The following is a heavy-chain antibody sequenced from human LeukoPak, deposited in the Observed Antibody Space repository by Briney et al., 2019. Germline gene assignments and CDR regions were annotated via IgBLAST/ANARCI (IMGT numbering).Heavy chain of an antibody. CDR3: AREDRYCSGGSCYGFDY. CDR1: GGTFSSYA. Sequence: SVKVSCKASGGTFSSYAISWVRQAPGQGLEWMGGIIPISGTANYAQKFQGRVTITADESTSTAYMELSSLRSEDTAVYYCAREDRYCSGGSCYGFDYWGQGTLVTVSS. D-gene: IGHD2-15*01. J-gene: IGHJ4*02. V-gene: IGHV1-69*13. CDR2: IIPISGTA.